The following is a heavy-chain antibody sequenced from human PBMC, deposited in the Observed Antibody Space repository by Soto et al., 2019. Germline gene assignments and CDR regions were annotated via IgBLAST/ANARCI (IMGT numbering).Heavy chain of an antibody. CDR3: ASAYYYGSGSYHY. Sequence: KPSETLSLTCAVYGGSFSGYYWSWIRQPPGKGLEWIGEINHSGSTNYNPSLKSRVTISVDTSKNQFSLKLSSVTAADTAVYYCASAYYYGSGSYHYWGQGTLVTVSS. V-gene: IGHV4-34*01. CDR2: INHSGST. J-gene: IGHJ4*02. D-gene: IGHD3-10*01. CDR1: GGSFSGYY.